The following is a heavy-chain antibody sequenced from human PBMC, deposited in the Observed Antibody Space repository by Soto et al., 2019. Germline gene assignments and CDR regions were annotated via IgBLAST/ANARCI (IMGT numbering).Heavy chain of an antibody. Sequence: GGSLRLSCSASGFSFSSFAMHWVRQAPGKGLEYVSAIINNGGTTYYADSVNGRFTMSRDNSKNTLYLQMSSLREEDTAVYYYVKAISARYNSAKAFDIWGQGTMVTVSS. CDR2: IINNGGTT. CDR1: GFSFSSFA. V-gene: IGHV3-64D*06. CDR3: VKAISARYNSAKAFDI. J-gene: IGHJ3*02. D-gene: IGHD2-2*02.